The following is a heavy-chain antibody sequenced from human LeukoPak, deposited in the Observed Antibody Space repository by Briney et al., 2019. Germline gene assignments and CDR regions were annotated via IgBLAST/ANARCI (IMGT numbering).Heavy chain of an antibody. Sequence: PGGSLRLSCAASGFTFSSYSMNWVRQAPGKGLEWVSYISSSSSTIYYADSVKGRFTISRDNSKNTLYLQMNSLRAEDTAVYYCARECRPGGYCSGGLDYWGQGTLVTVSS. CDR3: ARECRPGGYCSGGLDY. J-gene: IGHJ4*02. CDR2: ISSSSSTI. D-gene: IGHD2-15*01. CDR1: GFTFSSYS. V-gene: IGHV3-48*01.